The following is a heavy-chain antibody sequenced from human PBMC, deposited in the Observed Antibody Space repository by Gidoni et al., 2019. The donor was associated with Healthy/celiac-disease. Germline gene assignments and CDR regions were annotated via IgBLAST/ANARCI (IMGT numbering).Heavy chain of an antibody. Sequence: EVQLVESGGGLVQPGRSLRLSCTASGFTFGDYAMSWVRQAPGKGLEWVGFIRSKAYGGTTEYAASVKGRFTISRDDSKSIAYLQMNSLKTEDTAVYYCSGSSEVYRKKFFDYWGQGTLVTVSS. V-gene: IGHV3-49*04. CDR2: IRSKAYGGTT. J-gene: IGHJ4*02. D-gene: IGHD2-2*01. CDR1: GFTFGDYA. CDR3: SGSSEVYRKKFFDY.